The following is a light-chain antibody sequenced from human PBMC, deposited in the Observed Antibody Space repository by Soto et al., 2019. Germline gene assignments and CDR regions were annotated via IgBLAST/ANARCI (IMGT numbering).Light chain of an antibody. CDR2: AAS. V-gene: IGKV3-20*01. J-gene: IGKJ1*01. CDR3: QQYGSSPWT. CDR1: QSVSSSY. Sequence: ELVLTQSPGTLSLSPGERATLSCRASQSVSSSYLAWYQQKPGQAPRLLIYAASRRATGIQDRFSGSGSGTDFTLTISRLEPEDFAVYYCQQYGSSPWTVGQGTKVDI.